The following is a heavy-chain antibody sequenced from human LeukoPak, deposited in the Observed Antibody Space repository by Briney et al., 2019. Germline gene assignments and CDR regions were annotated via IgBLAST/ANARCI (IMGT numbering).Heavy chain of an antibody. Sequence: PGGSLRLSCAASGFTFSSYEMNWVRQAPGKGLEWVSYISSSGSTIYYADSVKGRFTISRDNAKNSLYLQMNSLRAEDTAVYYCARQYSSGWYSYYFDYWGQGTLVTVSS. J-gene: IGHJ4*02. CDR2: ISSSGSTI. V-gene: IGHV3-48*03. CDR3: ARQYSSGWYSYYFDY. CDR1: GFTFSSYE. D-gene: IGHD6-19*01.